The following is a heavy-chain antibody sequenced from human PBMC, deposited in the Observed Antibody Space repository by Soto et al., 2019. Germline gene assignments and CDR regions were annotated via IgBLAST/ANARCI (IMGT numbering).Heavy chain of an antibody. J-gene: IGHJ5*02. V-gene: IGHV3-21*01. D-gene: IGHD2-21*01. CDR1: GFTFSSYS. CDR2: ISGSSTYI. Sequence: PGGSLRLSCAASGFTFSSYSMNWVRQAPGKGLEWVSSISGSSTYIYYAASMKGRFTISRDNAKNSVYLQMNSLRAEDTAIYYCARGISAWAHNWFDPWGQGTLVTVSS. CDR3: ARGISAWAHNWFDP.